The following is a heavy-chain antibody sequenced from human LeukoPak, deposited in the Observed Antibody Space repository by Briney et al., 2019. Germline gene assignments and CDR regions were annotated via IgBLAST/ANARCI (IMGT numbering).Heavy chain of an antibody. J-gene: IGHJ3*02. D-gene: IGHD3-22*01. CDR3: ARDGHYYDSSGFAFDI. CDR2: IYYSGST. CDR1: GGSISSYY. Sequence: SETLSLTCTVSGGSISSYYWSWIRQPPGKGLEWIGYIYYSGSTNYNPSLKSRVTISVDTSKNQFSLKLSSVTAADTAVYYCARDGHYYDSSGFAFDIWGQGTMVTVSS. V-gene: IGHV4-59*01.